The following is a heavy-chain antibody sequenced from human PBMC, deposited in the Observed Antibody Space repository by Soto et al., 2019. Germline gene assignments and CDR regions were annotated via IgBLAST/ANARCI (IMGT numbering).Heavy chain of an antibody. V-gene: IGHV3-23*01. CDR2: VRGSGDGT. J-gene: IGHJ4*02. CDR3: VKFEEYYIDY. CDR1: GFTFSSYS. Sequence: GGSLRLSCAASGFTFSSYSMRWVRQPPGKGLEWVSTVRGSGDGTYNADSVKGRFTISRDNSKNTLFLQMNSLSDEDTAVYYCVKFEEYYIDYWGQGTXVTVSS.